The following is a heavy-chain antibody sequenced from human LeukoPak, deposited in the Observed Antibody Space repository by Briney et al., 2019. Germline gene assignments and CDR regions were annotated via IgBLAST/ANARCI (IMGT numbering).Heavy chain of an antibody. D-gene: IGHD3-22*01. V-gene: IGHV3-30*04. CDR2: ISYHGRNE. J-gene: IGHJ3*01. Sequence: GGSLRLSCTASGFTFSNHAMHWVRQAPGKGLEWLTVISYHGRNEYYADSVTGRFTISRDNSKNTVFLQLNSLRVEDAAVYYCARGEAYYDRNGLPGAALDFWGLGTLVTVSS. CDR1: GFTFSNHA. CDR3: ARGEAYYDRNGLPGAALDF.